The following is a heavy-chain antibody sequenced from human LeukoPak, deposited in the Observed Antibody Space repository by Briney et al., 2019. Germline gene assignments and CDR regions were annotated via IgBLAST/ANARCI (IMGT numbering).Heavy chain of an antibody. CDR2: IYYSGST. V-gene: IGHV4-59*08. CDR3: VRGTAPDTH. Sequence: SETLSLTCTVSGGSINNFFWNWVRQPPGKGLEWIGYIYYSGSTNYNPSLKSRVTMSVDTSKNQFSLKLRSVTAADTAVYYCVRGTAPDTHWGQGALVTVSS. J-gene: IGHJ4*02. CDR1: GGSINNFF. D-gene: IGHD6-13*01.